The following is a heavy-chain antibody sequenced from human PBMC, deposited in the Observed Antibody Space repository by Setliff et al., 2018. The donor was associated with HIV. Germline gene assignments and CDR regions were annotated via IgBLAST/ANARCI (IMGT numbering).Heavy chain of an antibody. J-gene: IGHJ4*02. CDR3: ARGNDRLVGGPPYYFDS. V-gene: IGHV4-4*07. D-gene: IGHD1-26*01. CDR2: IYTSGST. Sequence: SETLSLTCSVSGGSIFNYYWSWIRQPAGKGLEWIGHIYTSGSTNGHTTYNPSLRSRVTMAIDTSKKQFSLIVTSVTAADTAVYYCARGNDRLVGGPPYYFDSWGQGTLVTVSS. CDR1: GGSIFNYY.